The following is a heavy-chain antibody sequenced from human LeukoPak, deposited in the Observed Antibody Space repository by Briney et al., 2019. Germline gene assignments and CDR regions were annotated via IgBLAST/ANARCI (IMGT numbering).Heavy chain of an antibody. CDR2: INHSGST. CDR1: GGSFSGYY. J-gene: IGHJ3*02. V-gene: IGHV4-34*01. Sequence: SETLSLTCAVYGGSFSGYYWSWIRQPPGEGLEWIGEINHSGSTNYNPSLKSRVTISVDTSKNQFSLKLSSVTAADTAVYYCAREGTYCSSTSCLFRVAFDIWGQGTMVTVSS. D-gene: IGHD2-2*01. CDR3: AREGTYCSSTSCLFRVAFDI.